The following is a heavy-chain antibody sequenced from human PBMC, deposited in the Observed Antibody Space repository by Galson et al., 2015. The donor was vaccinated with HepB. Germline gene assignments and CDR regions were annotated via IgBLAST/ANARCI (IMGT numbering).Heavy chain of an antibody. J-gene: IGHJ4*02. CDR2: ISSSSSYT. Sequence: CAASGFTFSDYYMSWIRQAPGKGLEWVSYISSSSSYTNYADSVKGRFTISRDNAKNSLYLQMNSLRAEDTAVYYCARSNRPVRGSYFDYWGQGTLVTVSS. D-gene: IGHD3-10*01. V-gene: IGHV3-11*03. CDR1: GFTFSDYY. CDR3: ARSNRPVRGSYFDY.